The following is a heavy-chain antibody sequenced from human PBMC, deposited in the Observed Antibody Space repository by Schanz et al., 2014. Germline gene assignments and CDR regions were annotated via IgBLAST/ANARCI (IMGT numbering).Heavy chain of an antibody. CDR3: AREVGLYDRGWFAP. V-gene: IGHV1-69*08. D-gene: IGHD3-22*01. CDR1: GGTFSSDT. CDR2: IVPIAGIT. J-gene: IGHJ5*02. Sequence: QVQLVQSGAEVKKPGSSVKVSCKASGGTFSSDTFSWVRQAPGQGLEWMGRIVPIAGITNYAQRFQGRVTITADKSSDTAYMELSSLRSEDTAVYYCAREVGLYDRGWFAPWGQGTLVNDSS.